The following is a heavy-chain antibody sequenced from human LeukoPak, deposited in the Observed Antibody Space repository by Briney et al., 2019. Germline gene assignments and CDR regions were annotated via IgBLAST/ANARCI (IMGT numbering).Heavy chain of an antibody. J-gene: IGHJ4*02. CDR2: INHRGST. D-gene: IGHD2-8*01. Sequence: SETLCVTCADYGGSFCGYYWSWVREPPGKGREWVGEINHRGSTNYNPYLKSRVTISVDTSKNQFSLKLSSLTAADTAVYYCARGRQVYSIRGGSRGFDYWGQGTLVTVSS. CDR3: ARGRQVYSIRGGSRGFDY. V-gene: IGHV4-34*01. CDR1: GGSFCGYY.